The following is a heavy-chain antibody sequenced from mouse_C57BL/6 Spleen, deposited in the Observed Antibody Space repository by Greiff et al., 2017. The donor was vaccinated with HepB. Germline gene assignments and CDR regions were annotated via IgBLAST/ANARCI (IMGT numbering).Heavy chain of an antibody. CDR1: GYTFTDYY. V-gene: IGHV1-19*01. J-gene: IGHJ3*01. CDR2: INPYNGGT. CDR3: ASPRGFAY. Sequence: DVKLVESGPELVKPGASVKMSCKASGYTFTDYYMNWVKQSHGKSLEWIGVINPYNGGTSYNQKFKGKATLTVDKSSSTAYMELNSLTSEDSAVYYCASPRGFAYWGQGTLVTVSA.